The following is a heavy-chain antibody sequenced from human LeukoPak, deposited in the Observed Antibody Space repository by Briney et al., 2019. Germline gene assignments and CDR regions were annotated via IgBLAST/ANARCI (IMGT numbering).Heavy chain of an antibody. Sequence: GASVKVSCKASGYTFTSYGISWVRQAPGQGLEWMGWISAYNGNTNYAQKLQGRVTMTTDTSTSTAYMELRSLRSDDTAVYYCARESGVLRYFDWFNTVGAFDIWGQGTMVTVSS. V-gene: IGHV1-18*01. D-gene: IGHD3-9*01. J-gene: IGHJ3*02. CDR1: GYTFTSYG. CDR3: ARESGVLRYFDWFNTVGAFDI. CDR2: ISAYNGNT.